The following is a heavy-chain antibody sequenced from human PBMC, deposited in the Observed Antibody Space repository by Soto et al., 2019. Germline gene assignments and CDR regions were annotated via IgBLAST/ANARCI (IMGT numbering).Heavy chain of an antibody. CDR3: AVLRRGLHYYYAMDV. D-gene: IGHD2-21*02. J-gene: IGHJ6*02. CDR2: VSHDGSNK. Sequence: QVQLVESGGGVVQPGRSLRISCAASGFTFSTYALHWVRQAPGKGLEWVAVVSHDGSNKYYTDSVKGRFTISRDNSKYALYLQMNSLGPEDTAVYYCAVLRRGLHYYYAMDVWGQGTTVTVSS. V-gene: IGHV3-30-3*01. CDR1: GFTFSTYA.